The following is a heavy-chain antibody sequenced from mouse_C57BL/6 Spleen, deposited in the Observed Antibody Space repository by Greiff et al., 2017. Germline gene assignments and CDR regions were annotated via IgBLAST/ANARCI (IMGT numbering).Heavy chain of an antibody. Sequence: QVQLKQSGPELVKPGASVKISCKASGYAFSSSWMNWVKQRPGKGLEWIGRIYPGDGDTNYNGKFKGKATLTADKSSSTAYMQLSSLTSEDSAVYFCARETPNWAWFAYWGQGTLVTVSA. CDR1: GYAFSSSW. CDR3: ARETPNWAWFAY. CDR2: IYPGDGDT. J-gene: IGHJ3*01. D-gene: IGHD4-1*01. V-gene: IGHV1-82*01.